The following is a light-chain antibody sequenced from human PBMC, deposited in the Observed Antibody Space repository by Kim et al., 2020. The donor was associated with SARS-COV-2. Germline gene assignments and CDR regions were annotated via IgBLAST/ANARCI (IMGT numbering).Light chain of an antibody. CDR3: KQSYSRPLT. CDR2: AAS. Sequence: SVSVEDRVTITSQGSQTISSYLNCYQQKSGKAPQLLFYAASSVQIGFPSRFIGSGSGTDFTLTISSLQPEDFAIYYCKQSYSRPLTFGGGTKLEI. V-gene: IGKV1-39*01. CDR1: QTISSY. J-gene: IGKJ4*01.